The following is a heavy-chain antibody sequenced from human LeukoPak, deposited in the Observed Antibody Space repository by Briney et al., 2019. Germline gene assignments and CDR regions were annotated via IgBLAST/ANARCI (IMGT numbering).Heavy chain of an antibody. V-gene: IGHV1-2*02. J-gene: IGHJ4*02. CDR1: GYTFTGYY. CDR2: INPNSGGT. Sequence: ASVKVSCKASGYTFTGYYMHWVRQAPGQGLEWMGWINPNSGGTNYAQKFQGRVTMTRDTSISTAYMELSRLRSDDTAVYYCARALSCSSTSCRYPGDFDYWGQGTLVTVSS. D-gene: IGHD2-2*01. CDR3: ARALSCSSTSCRYPGDFDY.